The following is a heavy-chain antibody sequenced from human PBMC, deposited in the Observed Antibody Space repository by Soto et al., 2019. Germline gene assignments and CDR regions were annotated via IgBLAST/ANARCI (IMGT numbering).Heavy chain of an antibody. CDR3: ARARSSLGYCSGGSCYISYYYYMDV. CDR1: GYAFTGYY. D-gene: IGHD2-15*01. J-gene: IGHJ6*03. CDR2: INPNSGGT. Sequence: VASVKVSCKASGYAFTGYYMHWVRQAPGQGLEWMGWINPNSGGTNYAQKFQGWVTMTRDTSISTAYMELSRLRSDDTAVYYCARARSSLGYCSGGSCYISYYYYMDVWGKGTTVTVSS. V-gene: IGHV1-2*04.